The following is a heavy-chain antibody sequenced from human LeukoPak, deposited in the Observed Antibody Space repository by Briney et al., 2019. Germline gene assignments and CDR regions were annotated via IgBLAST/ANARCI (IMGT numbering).Heavy chain of an antibody. D-gene: IGHD2-15*01. V-gene: IGHV4-39*07. Sequence: PSETLSLTCTVSGGSISSSSYYWGWIRQPPGKGLEWIGEINHSGSTNYNPSLKSRVTISVDTSKNQFSLKLSSVTAADTAVYYCARSYCSGGSCYSRYYYYMDVWGKGTTVTVSS. CDR1: GGSISSSSYY. CDR3: ARSYCSGGSCYSRYYYYMDV. J-gene: IGHJ6*03. CDR2: INHSGST.